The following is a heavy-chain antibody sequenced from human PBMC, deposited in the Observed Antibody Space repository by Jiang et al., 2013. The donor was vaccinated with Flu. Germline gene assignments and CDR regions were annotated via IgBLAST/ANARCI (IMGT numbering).Heavy chain of an antibody. Sequence: GAEVKKPGESLQISCKGSGXVFTRNWIGWVRQMPGKGLEWMGSIYPGDSDTRYSPSFQGQVTISADRSISTAYLQWSSLKASDTAMYYCARRGGYCTSGVCPFDYWGQGTLVTVSS. CDR2: IYPGDSDT. D-gene: IGHD2-8*01. CDR1: GXVFTRNW. V-gene: IGHV5-51*01. CDR3: ARRGGYCTSGVCPFDY. J-gene: IGHJ4*02.